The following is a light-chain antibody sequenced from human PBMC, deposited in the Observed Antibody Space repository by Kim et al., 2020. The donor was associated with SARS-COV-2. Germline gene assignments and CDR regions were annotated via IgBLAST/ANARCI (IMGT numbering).Light chain of an antibody. V-gene: IGKV3-11*01. CDR2: DAS. CDR3: QQRSNWPYT. Sequence: SLSPGEGATLSCRASQSVSSYLAWYQQKPGQAPRLLIYDASNRATGIPARFSGSGSGTDFTLTISSLEPEDFAVYYCQQRSNWPYTFGQGTKLEIK. J-gene: IGKJ2*01. CDR1: QSVSSY.